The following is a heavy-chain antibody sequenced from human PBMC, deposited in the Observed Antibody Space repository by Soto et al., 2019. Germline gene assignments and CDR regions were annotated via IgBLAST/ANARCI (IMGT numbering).Heavy chain of an antibody. V-gene: IGHV3-23*01. D-gene: IGHD3-10*01. Sequence: EVQLLESGGGLVQPGGSLRLSCAASGFTFSSYAMSWVRQAPGKGLEWVSAISGSGGSTYYADSVKGRFTISRDNSKNTLYLQMNSLRAEDTAVYYCAKDGDVLLWFGELLNDAFDIWGQGTMVTVSS. CDR1: GFTFSSYA. CDR3: AKDGDVLLWFGELLNDAFDI. CDR2: ISGSGGST. J-gene: IGHJ3*02.